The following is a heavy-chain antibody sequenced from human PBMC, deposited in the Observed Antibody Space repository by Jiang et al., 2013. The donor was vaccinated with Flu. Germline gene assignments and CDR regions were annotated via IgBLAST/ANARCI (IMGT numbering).Heavy chain of an antibody. J-gene: IGHJ3*02. Sequence: SQTLSLTCVISGDSVSSNSAAWNWIRQSPSRGLEWLGRTYYRSKWYSDYAISVKSRIIFNPDAPKNQFSLHLNSVTPEDTAVYYCARDLETYTYGRPADAFDIWGQGTMVTVSS. CDR2: TYYRSKWYS. V-gene: IGHV6-1*01. CDR1: GDSVSSNSAA. CDR3: ARDLETYTYGRPADAFDI. D-gene: IGHD5-18*01.